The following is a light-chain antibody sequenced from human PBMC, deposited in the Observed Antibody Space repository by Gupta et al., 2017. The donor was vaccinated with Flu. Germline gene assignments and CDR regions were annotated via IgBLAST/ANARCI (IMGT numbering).Light chain of an antibody. Sequence: QTVVTQEPSLTVSPGGTVTLTCASSAGTVINDYYPNWFQQKAGQAPRALIYKTDNRHSWTPARFSGSLLRGKAALTLSGAQPEDEADYYCLIMYGAAWVFGGGTKLTVL. CDR2: KTD. J-gene: IGLJ3*02. CDR3: LIMYGAAWV. CDR1: AGTVINDYY. V-gene: IGLV7-43*01.